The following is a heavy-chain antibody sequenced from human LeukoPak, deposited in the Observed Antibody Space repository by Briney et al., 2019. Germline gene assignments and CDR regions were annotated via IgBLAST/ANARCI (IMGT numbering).Heavy chain of an antibody. D-gene: IGHD4-17*01. CDR3: ARRVPYYGDYVNYYYYYMDV. Sequence: ASVKVSCMASGYTFTSYDIHWVRQAPGQGLEWMGWINPNSGGTNYAQKFQGRVTMTRDTSISTAYMELSRLRSDDTAVYYCARRVPYYGDYVNYYYYYMDVWGKGTTVTVSS. CDR2: INPNSGGT. CDR1: GYTFTSYD. J-gene: IGHJ6*03. V-gene: IGHV1-2*02.